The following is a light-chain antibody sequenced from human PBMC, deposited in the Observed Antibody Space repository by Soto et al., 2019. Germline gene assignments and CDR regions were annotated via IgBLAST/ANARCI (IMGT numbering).Light chain of an antibody. V-gene: IGKV1-17*01. CDR2: VAS. J-gene: IGKJ1*01. CDR1: QGIGND. Sequence: DIQMTQSPSSLSASVGDRVTITCRASQGIGNDLGWYQQKPGKAPKRLIYVASILQSVVPSRFSGSGSGTALTLTISSLQPEDFATYYCLHLDSYPRTFGQGNKVEIK. CDR3: LHLDSYPRT.